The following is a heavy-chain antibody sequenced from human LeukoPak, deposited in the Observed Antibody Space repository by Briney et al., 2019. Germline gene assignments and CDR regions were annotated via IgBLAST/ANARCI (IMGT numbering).Heavy chain of an antibody. CDR2: ISTTGSSI. CDR3: AKVGLLWFGELLS. V-gene: IGHV3-48*03. CDR1: GFTFSSYE. D-gene: IGHD3-10*01. J-gene: IGHJ4*02. Sequence: PGGSLRLSCAASGFTFSSYEMNWVRQAPGKGLEWVSYISTTGSSIYYADSVKGRFTISRDNSKNTLYLQMNSLRAEDTAVYYCAKVGLLWFGELLSWGQGTLVTVSS.